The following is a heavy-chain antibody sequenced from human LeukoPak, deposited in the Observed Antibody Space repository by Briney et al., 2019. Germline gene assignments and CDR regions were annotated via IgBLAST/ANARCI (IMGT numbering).Heavy chain of an antibody. J-gene: IGHJ4*02. D-gene: IGHD6-6*01. V-gene: IGHV1-3*01. CDR1: GYTFTSYA. CDR3: ARVGIAARPEDYFDY. CDR2: INAGNGNT. Sequence: ASVKVSCKASGYTFTSYAMHWVRQAPGQRLEWMGWINAGNGNTKYSQKFQGRVTITRDISASTAYMELSSLRSEDTAVYYCARVGIAARPEDYFDYWGQGTLVTVSS.